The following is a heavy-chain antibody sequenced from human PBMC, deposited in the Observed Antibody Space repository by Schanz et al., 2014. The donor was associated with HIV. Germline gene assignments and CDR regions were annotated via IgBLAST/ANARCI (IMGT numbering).Heavy chain of an antibody. D-gene: IGHD6-6*01. CDR3: AKDIIEYSSSFRYGMYV. CDR1: GFIFANHV. Sequence: QVQLVESGGGVVQSGTSLRLSCTASGFIFANHVMHWVRQAPGKGLEWEAFISYDGSNKYYADSVKGRFTISRDNSKNTLFLQMNSLRGEDTALYYCAKDIIEYSSSFRYGMYVWGQGTTVTVSS. V-gene: IGHV3-30*18. J-gene: IGHJ6*02. CDR2: ISYDGSNK.